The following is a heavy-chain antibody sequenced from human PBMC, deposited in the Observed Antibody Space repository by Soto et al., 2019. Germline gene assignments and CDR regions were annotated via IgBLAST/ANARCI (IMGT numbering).Heavy chain of an antibody. CDR2: INAGNGNT. V-gene: IGHV1-3*01. J-gene: IGHJ6*02. D-gene: IGHD2-15*01. Sequence: QVQLVQSGAEVKKPGASVKVSCKASGYTFTSYAMHWVRQAPGQRLEWMGWINAGNGNTKYSQKFQGRVTITRDTSAGTGYMELSSLRSEDTAVYYCARDRVGGLRYYYYYGMDVWGQGTTVTVSS. CDR1: GYTFTSYA. CDR3: ARDRVGGLRYYYYYGMDV.